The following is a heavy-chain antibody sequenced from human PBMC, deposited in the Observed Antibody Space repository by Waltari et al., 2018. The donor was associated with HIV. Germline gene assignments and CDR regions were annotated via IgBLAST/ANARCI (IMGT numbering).Heavy chain of an antibody. CDR2: INTNTGIP. J-gene: IGHJ4*02. D-gene: IGHD3-10*01. CDR1: GYNFTKNA. Sequence: QVQLVQSGSELKKPGASVKVSCQASGYNFTKNAINWVRQAPGQGLEWMGWINTNTGIPTYAQGFTGRFVCSLDTAVSTAFLQISSLKAEDTAVFYCARDSGSTRSFDSWGQGALVTVSS. V-gene: IGHV7-4-1*02. CDR3: ARDSGSTRSFDS.